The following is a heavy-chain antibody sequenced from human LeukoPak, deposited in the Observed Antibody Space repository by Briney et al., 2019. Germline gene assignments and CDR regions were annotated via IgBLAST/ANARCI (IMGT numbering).Heavy chain of an antibody. J-gene: IGHJ6*03. CDR3: TTASRITIFGVPRQDYYYYYMDV. Sequence: GGSLRLSCAASGFTFSNAWMSWVRQAPGKGLEWVGRIKSKTDGGTTDYAAPVKGRFTISRDDSKNTLYLQMNSLKTEDTAVYYCTTASRITIFGVPRQDYYYYYMDVWGKGITVTVSS. CDR1: GFTFSNAW. V-gene: IGHV3-15*01. CDR2: IKSKTDGGTT. D-gene: IGHD3-3*01.